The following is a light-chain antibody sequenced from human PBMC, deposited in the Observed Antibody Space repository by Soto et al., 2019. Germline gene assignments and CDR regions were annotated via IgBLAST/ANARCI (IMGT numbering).Light chain of an antibody. CDR2: TSG. CDR3: QQTYGTPYT. J-gene: IGKJ2*01. Sequence: IQMTQSPSSLSVSVGDRVTITCRASQRITTYLNWYQQKPGNAPKLLITTSGTLQRGVPSRFTGSGSGTDFTLTITSLQREDFATYFCQQTYGTPYTFGLGTKLEIK. V-gene: IGKV1-39*01. CDR1: QRITTY.